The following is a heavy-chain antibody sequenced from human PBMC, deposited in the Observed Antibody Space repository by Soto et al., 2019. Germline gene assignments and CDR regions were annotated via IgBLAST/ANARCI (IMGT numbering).Heavy chain of an antibody. CDR3: ARSSYEKRGLDC. CDR1: GGSISGADW. J-gene: IGHJ4*02. V-gene: IGHV4-4*02. CDR2: PSPEGFT. D-gene: IGHD3-3*01. Sequence: QVQLQESGPGLVKPSGTLSLTCAVSGGSISGADWWSWVRRPPGKGLEWIGEPSPEGFTNYNASLESRVSISVDKPANQFSLKLNSVTAADTAVYYCARSSYEKRGLDCWGQGTLVTISS.